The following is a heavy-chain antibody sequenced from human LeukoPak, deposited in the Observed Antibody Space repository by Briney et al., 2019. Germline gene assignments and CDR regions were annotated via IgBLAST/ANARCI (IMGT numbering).Heavy chain of an antibody. V-gene: IGHV4-34*01. Sequence: SSETLSLTCAVYGGPFSGYYWSWIRQPPGKGLEWIGEINHSGSTNYNPSLKSRVTISVDTSKNQFSLKLSSVTAADTAVYYCATFVDTAMGYFDYWGQGTLVTVSS. J-gene: IGHJ4*02. CDR2: INHSGST. D-gene: IGHD5-18*01. CDR1: GGPFSGYY. CDR3: ATFVDTAMGYFDY.